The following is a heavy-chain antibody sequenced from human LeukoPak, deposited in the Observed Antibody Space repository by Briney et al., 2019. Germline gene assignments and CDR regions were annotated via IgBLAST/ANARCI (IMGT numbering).Heavy chain of an antibody. CDR2: ISESGTDT. Sequence: PGGSLRLSCAASGFTFSDFAMSWVRQAPGKGLEWVSRISESGTDTHYADSVRGRFTVSRDNSKNTLFLQMNSLRVEDTAIYFCAKDNGGRYEDSAFDYWGQGAGVTVSP. CDR3: AKDNGGRYEDSAFDY. J-gene: IGHJ4*02. D-gene: IGHD2-8*01. V-gene: IGHV3-23*01. CDR1: GFTFSDFA.